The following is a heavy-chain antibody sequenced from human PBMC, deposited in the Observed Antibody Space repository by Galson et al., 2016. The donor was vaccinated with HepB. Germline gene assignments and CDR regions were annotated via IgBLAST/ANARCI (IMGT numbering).Heavy chain of an antibody. CDR1: GFSIVSDLSY. Sequence: SETLSLTCNVSGFSIVSDLSYWGWIRQPPGKALEWIGTIFHDGNDFNNPSLESRVTMPVDSSTNQFSLKVKTVTAADTAVYYCARHRGRMTTVTSYFDYWGQGNMVIVSS. D-gene: IGHD4-17*01. CDR3: ARHRGRMTTVTSYFDY. J-gene: IGHJ4*02. V-gene: IGHV4-39*01. CDR2: IFHDGND.